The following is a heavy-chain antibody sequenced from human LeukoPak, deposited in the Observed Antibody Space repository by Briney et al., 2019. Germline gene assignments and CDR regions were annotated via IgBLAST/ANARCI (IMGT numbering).Heavy chain of an antibody. V-gene: IGHV4-4*09. CDR2: IYTSGST. CDR1: GGSLSGSY. J-gene: IGHJ4*02. D-gene: IGHD3-10*01. CDR3: ARRGGRFDW. Sequence: SETLSLTCTVSGGSLSGSYWGWIRQPPGKGMEWIGYIYTSGSTNYNPSLKSRVTMSIDTSKNQFSLKLCSVTAADTAFYYCARRGGRFDWWGQGTLVTVSS.